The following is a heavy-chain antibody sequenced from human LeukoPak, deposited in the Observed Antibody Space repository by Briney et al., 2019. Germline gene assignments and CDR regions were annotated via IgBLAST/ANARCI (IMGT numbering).Heavy chain of an antibody. CDR1: GGSISSYY. CDR3: ARLASGSYGPLTPFDY. V-gene: IGHV4-59*08. CDR2: IYYSGST. Sequence: ASETLSLTCTVSGGSISSYYWSWIRQPPGKGLEWIGDIYYSGSTNYNPSLKSRVTISVDTSKNQFFLRLSSVTAADTAVYYSARLASGSYGPLTPFDYWGQGTLVTVS. D-gene: IGHD1-26*01. J-gene: IGHJ4*02.